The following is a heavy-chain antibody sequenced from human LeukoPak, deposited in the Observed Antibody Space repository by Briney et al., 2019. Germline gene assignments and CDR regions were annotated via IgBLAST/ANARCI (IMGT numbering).Heavy chain of an antibody. CDR2: IHSSGYT. CDR1: GGSISSYY. V-gene: IGHV4-4*09. CDR3: AKRQGPNSGSYDYFDP. Sequence: SETLSLTCTVSGGSISSYYWSWVRQPPGQGLEWIAYIHSSGYTNYNPSHKSRVTISVDPSKNQYSLKVTSVTAADTAVYYCAKRQGPNSGSYDYFDPWGQGTLVTVSS. J-gene: IGHJ5*02. D-gene: IGHD1-26*01.